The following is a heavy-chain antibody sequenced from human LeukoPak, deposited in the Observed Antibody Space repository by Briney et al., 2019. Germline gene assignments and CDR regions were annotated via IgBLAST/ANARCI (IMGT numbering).Heavy chain of an antibody. CDR2: INSDGSTT. CDR3: ARSRWSGYCND. J-gene: IGHJ4*02. V-gene: IGHV3-74*01. D-gene: IGHD3-3*01. CDR1: GFTFTDYW. Sequence: GGSLRLSCAASGFTFTDYWMLWVRQAPGQGLVWVSRINSDGSTTDYADSVKGRFTISRDNAKNTLFLQMNSLRVEDTAVYYCARSRWSGYCNDWGQGTVVTVSS.